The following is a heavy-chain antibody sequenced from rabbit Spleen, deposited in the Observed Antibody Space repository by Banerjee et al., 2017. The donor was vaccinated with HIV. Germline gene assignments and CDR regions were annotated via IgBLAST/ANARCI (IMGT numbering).Heavy chain of an antibody. D-gene: IGHD1-1*01. CDR3: ARDLIAVIGWNFNL. CDR1: GFDLSNYYY. Sequence: QTLEESGGDLVKPGASLTLTCTASGFDLSNYYYIYWVRQAPGKGLEWIACMNAITGKAVYATWAKGRFTFSKTSSTTVTLQMTSLTAADTATYFCARDLIAVIGWNFNLWGPGTLVTVS. J-gene: IGHJ4*01. CDR2: MNAITGKA. V-gene: IGHV1S40*01.